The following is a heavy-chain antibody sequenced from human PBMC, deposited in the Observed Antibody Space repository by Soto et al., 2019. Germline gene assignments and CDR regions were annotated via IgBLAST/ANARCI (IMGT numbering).Heavy chain of an antibody. V-gene: IGHV4-31*03. CDR1: GGSISSGGYY. CDR2: IYYSGST. Sequence: PSETLSLTCTVSGGSISSGGYYWSWIRQHPGKGLEWIGYIYYSGSTYYNPSLKSRVTISVDTSKNQFSLKLSSVTAADTAVYYCARVGELWFGELGLDYWGQGTLVTVSS. CDR3: ARVGELWFGELGLDY. D-gene: IGHD3-10*01. J-gene: IGHJ4*02.